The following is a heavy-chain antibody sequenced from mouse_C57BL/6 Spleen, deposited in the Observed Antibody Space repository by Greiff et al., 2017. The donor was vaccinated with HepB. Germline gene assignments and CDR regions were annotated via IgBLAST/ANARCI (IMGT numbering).Heavy chain of an antibody. Sequence: QVQLQQPGAELVRPGTSVKLSCKASGYTFTSYWMHWVKQRPGQGLEWIGVIDPSDSYTNYNQKFKGKATLTVDTSSSTAYMQLSSLTSEDSAVYYCASGYYGSSLYWYIDVWGTGTTVTVSS. J-gene: IGHJ1*03. CDR1: GYTFTSYW. D-gene: IGHD1-1*01. CDR2: IDPSDSYT. CDR3: ASGYYGSSLYWYIDV. V-gene: IGHV1-59*01.